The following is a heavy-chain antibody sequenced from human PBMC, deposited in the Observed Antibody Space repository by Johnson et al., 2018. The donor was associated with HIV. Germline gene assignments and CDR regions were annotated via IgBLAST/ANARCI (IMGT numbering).Heavy chain of an antibody. V-gene: IGHV3-53*01. Sequence: VQLVESGGGLIQPGGSLRLSCAASGFIVSNNYMSWVRQTPGKGLEWVSVIYSGGSTYYADSVKGRFTISRDNSKTTLYLQMNNLRAEDTAVYYCAKGGEVWYGAFDFWGQGTMAIVSS. CDR3: AKGGEVWYGAFDF. D-gene: IGHD6-13*01. J-gene: IGHJ3*01. CDR1: GFIVSNNY. CDR2: IYSGGST.